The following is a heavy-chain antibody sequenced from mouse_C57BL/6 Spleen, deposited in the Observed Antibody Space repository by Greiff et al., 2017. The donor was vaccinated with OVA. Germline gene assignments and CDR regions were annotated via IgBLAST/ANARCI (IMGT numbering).Heavy chain of an antibody. V-gene: IGHV1-55*01. CDR1: GYTFTSYW. Sequence: QVQLQQPGAELVKPGASVKMSCKASGYTFTSYWITWVKQRPGQGLEWIGDIYPGSGSTNYYEQFQSKATLPVDTSSSTSSMQLSSLTSENSTFYYCARSDSSGGYCDYWGQGTTLTVSS. J-gene: IGHJ2*01. CDR2: IYPGSGST. D-gene: IGHD3-2*02. CDR3: ARSDSSGGYCDY.